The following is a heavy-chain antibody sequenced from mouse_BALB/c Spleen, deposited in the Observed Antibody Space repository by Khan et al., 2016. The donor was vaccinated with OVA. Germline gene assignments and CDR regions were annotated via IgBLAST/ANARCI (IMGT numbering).Heavy chain of an antibody. CDR1: GFTFSTYG. V-gene: IGHV5-6*01. D-gene: IGHD1-1*01. CDR2: VSTGGHYT. Sequence: EVELVESGGDIVKPGGSLKLSCAASGFTFSTYGMSWVRQTPDKRLEWVATVSTGGHYTYYPDTVKGRFTISRDNAKNTLYLQMSSLGSEDTAIFYCARLAYYYDSEGFAYWGQGTLVTVSA. J-gene: IGHJ3*01. CDR3: ARLAYYYDSEGFAY.